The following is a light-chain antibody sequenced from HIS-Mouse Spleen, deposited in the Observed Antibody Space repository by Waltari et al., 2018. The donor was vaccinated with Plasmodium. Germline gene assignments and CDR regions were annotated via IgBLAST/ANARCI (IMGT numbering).Light chain of an antibody. CDR1: QSVLYSSNNINY. CDR3: QQYYSTLTWT. CDR2: LAS. V-gene: IGKV4-1*01. J-gene: IGKJ1*01. Sequence: DIVMTQSPDSLASSLGETATINCKSSQSVLYSSNNINYLAWYQQKPGQPPELLIYLASTRESGVPDRFSGSGSGTDFTLTISSLQAEDVAVYYCQQYYSTLTWTFGQGTKVEIK.